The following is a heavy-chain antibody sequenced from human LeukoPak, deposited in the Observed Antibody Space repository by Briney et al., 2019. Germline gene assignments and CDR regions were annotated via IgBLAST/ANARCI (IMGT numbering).Heavy chain of an antibody. J-gene: IGHJ4*02. CDR2: INYSGST. Sequence: PSETLSLTCTVSGGPISSSSYYWGWIRQPPGKGLEWIGSINYSGSTYYNPSLNSRATISVDTSKNQFSLKLSSVTAADTAVYYCARGFDGGDAWSWGQGTLVTVSS. CDR1: GGPISSSSYY. CDR3: ARGFDGGDAWS. D-gene: IGHD2-21*02. V-gene: IGHV4-39*01.